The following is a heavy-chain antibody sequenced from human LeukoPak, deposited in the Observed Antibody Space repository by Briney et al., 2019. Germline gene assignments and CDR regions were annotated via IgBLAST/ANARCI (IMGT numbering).Heavy chain of an antibody. CDR1: GYTFTGYY. V-gene: IGHV1-2*02. J-gene: IGHJ1*01. D-gene: IGHD3-3*01. CDR2: INPNSGGT. CDR3: ARVDLGAEYFQH. Sequence: ASAKVSCKASGYTFTGYYMHWVRQAPGQGLEWMGWINPNSGGTNYAQKFQGRVTTTRDTSISTAYMELSRLRSDDTAVYYCARVDLGAEYFQHWGQGTLVTVSS.